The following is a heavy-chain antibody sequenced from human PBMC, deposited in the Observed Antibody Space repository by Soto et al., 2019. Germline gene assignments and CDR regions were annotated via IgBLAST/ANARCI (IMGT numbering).Heavy chain of an antibody. CDR2: IYWDDDK. CDR3: ARRQTYCGGNCYSGFDC. J-gene: IGHJ4*02. CDR1: GFSLSTSGVG. Sequence: QITLKESGPTLVKPTQTLTLTCTFSGFSLSTSGVGVGWIRQPPGKALEWLALIYWDDDKRYSPCLKSRLTISKEASKNQVVLTMTNMDPVDTATYYCARRQTYCGGNCYSGFDCWGQGTLVTVSS. D-gene: IGHD2-21*02. V-gene: IGHV2-5*02.